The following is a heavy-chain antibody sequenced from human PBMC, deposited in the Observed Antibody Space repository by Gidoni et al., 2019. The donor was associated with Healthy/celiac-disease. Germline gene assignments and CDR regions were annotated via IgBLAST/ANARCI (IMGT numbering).Heavy chain of an antibody. Sequence: EVQLVESGGGLVKPGGSLRLSCAASGVTFSSYSLNWVRQAPGKGLEWVSSISSRSSYIYYADSVKGRFTISRDNAKNSLYLQMNSLRAEDTAVYYCARVPAGSGWLVERAFDIWGQGTMVTVSS. D-gene: IGHD6-19*01. V-gene: IGHV3-21*01. J-gene: IGHJ3*02. CDR2: ISSRSSYI. CDR3: ARVPAGSGWLVERAFDI. CDR1: GVTFSSYS.